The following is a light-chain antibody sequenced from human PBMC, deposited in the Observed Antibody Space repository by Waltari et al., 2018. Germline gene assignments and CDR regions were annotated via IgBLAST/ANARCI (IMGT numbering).Light chain of an antibody. J-gene: IGLJ3*02. V-gene: IGLV2-14*03. Sequence: QSALTQPASVSGSPVQSITISCTGTSSDVGSYNSVSWYQEHPGQSTKVLIYDVSDRLSGVSARFSGSKSGNTASLTISGLRAEDEADYYCSSQSSNNVVLFGGGTKVTVL. CDR1: SSDVGSYNS. CDR3: SSQSSNNVVL. CDR2: DVS.